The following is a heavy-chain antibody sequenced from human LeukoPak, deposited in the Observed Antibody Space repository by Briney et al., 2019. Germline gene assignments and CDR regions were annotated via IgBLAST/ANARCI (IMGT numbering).Heavy chain of an antibody. CDR3: ARHLYSSGWYEYNWFDP. V-gene: IGHV4-39*01. Sequence: PSETLSLTCTVSGGSISSSSYYWGWIRQPPGKGLEWIGSIYYSGSTYYNPSLKRRVTISVDTSKNQFSLKLSSVTAADTAVYYCARHLYSSGWYEYNWFDPWGQGTLVTVSS. CDR1: GGSISSSSYY. D-gene: IGHD6-19*01. CDR2: IYYSGST. J-gene: IGHJ5*02.